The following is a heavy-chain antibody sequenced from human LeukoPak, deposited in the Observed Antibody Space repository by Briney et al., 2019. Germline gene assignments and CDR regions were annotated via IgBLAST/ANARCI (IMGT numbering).Heavy chain of an antibody. CDR3: AELGITMIGGV. CDR2: ISYDGTNK. D-gene: IGHD3-10*02. J-gene: IGHJ6*04. CDR1: GFTFSSYG. Sequence: GGSLRLSCAASGFTFSSYGMHWVRQAPGKGLEWVSVISYDGTNKYYADSVKGRFTVSRDNAKNSLYLQMNSLRAEDTAVYYCAELGITMIGGVWGKGTTVTISS. V-gene: IGHV3-30*18.